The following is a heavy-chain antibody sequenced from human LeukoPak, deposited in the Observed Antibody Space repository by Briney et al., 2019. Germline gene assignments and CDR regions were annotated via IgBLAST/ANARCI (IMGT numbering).Heavy chain of an antibody. CDR3: VQDGPLRSDY. V-gene: IGHV4-4*07. Sequence: SETLSLTCTVSGAFISTYYWSWIRQPAGKGLEWVGRIFASGTTNYNPPLESRVAMSVDTSKNQFSLNLSSVTAADTAIYYCVQDGPLRSDYWGQGTLVTVSS. CDR1: GAFISTYY. D-gene: IGHD3-16*01. J-gene: IGHJ4*02. CDR2: IFASGTT.